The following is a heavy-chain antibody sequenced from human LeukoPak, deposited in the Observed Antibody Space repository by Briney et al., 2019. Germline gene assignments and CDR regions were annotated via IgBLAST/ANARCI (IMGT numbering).Heavy chain of an antibody. CDR2: IHYSGNT. D-gene: IGHD3-10*01. J-gene: IGHJ3*02. CDR3: ARPMVRGVNDALDI. CDR1: GGSINSYY. Sequence: SETLSLTCSVSGGSINSYYWSWIRQPPGKGLEWICYIHYSGNTNYNPSLKSRVTISVDTSKNQFSLDLSSVTAADTAVYYCARPMVRGVNDALDIWGQGTMVTVSS. V-gene: IGHV4-59*08.